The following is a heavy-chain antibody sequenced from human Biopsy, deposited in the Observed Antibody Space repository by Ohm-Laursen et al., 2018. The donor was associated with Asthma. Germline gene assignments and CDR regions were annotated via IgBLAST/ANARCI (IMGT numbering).Heavy chain of an antibody. V-gene: IGHV3-33*06. Sequence: SLRLSCSASGFTFSSYGMHWVRQAPGKGLEWVAVIWYDGSNKYYADSVKGRFTISRDNSKNTLYLQMNSLRAEDTAVYYCAKELGSNYAFDIWGQGTMVTVSS. D-gene: IGHD1-1*01. J-gene: IGHJ3*02. CDR2: IWYDGSNK. CDR1: GFTFSSYG. CDR3: AKELGSNYAFDI.